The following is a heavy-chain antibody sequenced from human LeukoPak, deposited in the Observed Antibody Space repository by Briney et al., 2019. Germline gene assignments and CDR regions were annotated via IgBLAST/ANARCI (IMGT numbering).Heavy chain of an antibody. V-gene: IGHV4-31*03. J-gene: IGHJ6*02. CDR1: GGSISSGGYY. Sequence: PSQTLSLTCTVSGGSISSGGYYWSWIRQHPGKGLEWIGYIYYSGSTYYNPSLKSRVTISVDTSKNQFSLKLSSVTAADTAVYYCARSPDYDFWGDLEVAYGMDVWGQGTTVTVSS. D-gene: IGHD3-3*01. CDR3: ARSPDYDFWGDLEVAYGMDV. CDR2: IYYSGST.